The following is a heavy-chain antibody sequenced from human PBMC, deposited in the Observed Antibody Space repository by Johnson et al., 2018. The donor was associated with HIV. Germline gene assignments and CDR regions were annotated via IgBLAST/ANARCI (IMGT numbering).Heavy chain of an antibody. CDR3: AKDPSPWLLGNDAFDI. J-gene: IGHJ3*02. CDR1: GFTFSSYA. D-gene: IGHD3-22*01. CDR2: ISGSGGST. V-gene: IGHV3-23*04. Sequence: VHLVESGGGLVQPGGSLRLSCEASGFTFSSYAMSWVRQAPGKGLEWVSDISGSGGSTYYADSVKGRFTISRDNSKNTLYLQMNSLRAEDTAVYYCAKDPSPWLLGNDAFDIWGQGTMVTVSS.